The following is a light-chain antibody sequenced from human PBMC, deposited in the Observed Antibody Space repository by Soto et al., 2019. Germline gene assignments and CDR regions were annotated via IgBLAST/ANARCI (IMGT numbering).Light chain of an antibody. CDR2: GAS. Sequence: DIQMTQSPSSLAASVGDRVTISCRASQIISTYLNWYQQKPGQVPTLLIYGASSLQSGVPSRFSASGSGTDSTLSISSLQREDFATYYCQQSYSTPHTFGQGTKLEIK. J-gene: IGKJ2*01. CDR3: QQSYSTPHT. V-gene: IGKV1-39*01. CDR1: QIISTY.